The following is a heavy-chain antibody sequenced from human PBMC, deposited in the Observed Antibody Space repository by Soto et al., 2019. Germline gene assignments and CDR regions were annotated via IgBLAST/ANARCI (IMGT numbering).Heavy chain of an antibody. D-gene: IGHD3-10*01. J-gene: IGHJ6*02. V-gene: IGHV1-2*02. CDR2: INPNSGGT. Sequence: ASVKVSCKACGYIITDYYIHQVRQAPGQGLTWVGWINPNSGGTAYAQKFQGRVTMTRDTSTSTAYMELSRLRTDDTAVYYCARVRITMVRGVTSVYYGMDVWGQGTTVTVSS. CDR3: ARVRITMVRGVTSVYYGMDV. CDR1: GYIITDYY.